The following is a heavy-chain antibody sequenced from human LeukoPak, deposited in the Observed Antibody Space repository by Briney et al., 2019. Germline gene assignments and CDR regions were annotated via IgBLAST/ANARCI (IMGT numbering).Heavy chain of an antibody. J-gene: IGHJ6*04. Sequence: PGRSLRLSCAASGFTFSGYGMHWVRQAPGKGLEWVAVISYDGSNKYYADSVKGRFTISRDNSKNTLYLQMNSLRAEDTAVYYCAKDRSGGRNGMDVWGKGTTVTVSS. CDR1: GFTFSGYG. CDR3: AKDRSGGRNGMDV. CDR2: ISYDGSNK. D-gene: IGHD1-26*01. V-gene: IGHV3-30*18.